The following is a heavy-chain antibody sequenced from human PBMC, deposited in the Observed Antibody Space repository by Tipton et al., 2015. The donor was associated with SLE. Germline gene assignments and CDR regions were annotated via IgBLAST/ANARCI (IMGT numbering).Heavy chain of an antibody. Sequence: QVQLVQSGPEVKKPGASVKVSCKASGYTFTGYYMHWVRQAPGQGLEWMGRINPNSGGTNYAQKFQGRVTMTRDTSISTAYMELSRLRSDDTAVYYCARSLLWFGELSHHFDYWGQGTLVTVSS. V-gene: IGHV1-2*06. J-gene: IGHJ4*02. CDR1: GYTFTGYY. CDR3: ARSLLWFGELSHHFDY. CDR2: INPNSGGT. D-gene: IGHD3-10*01.